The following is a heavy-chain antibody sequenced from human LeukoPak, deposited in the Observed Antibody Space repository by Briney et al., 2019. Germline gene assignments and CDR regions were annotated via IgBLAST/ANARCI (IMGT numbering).Heavy chain of an antibody. D-gene: IGHD3-10*01. CDR2: VFNSGST. CDR1: GGSISSYY. J-gene: IGHJ5*02. Sequence: SETLSLTCTVSGGSISSYYWSWIRQPPGKGLEWIGYVFNSGSTNYSPSLKSRVTISVDNSKNQFSLKLSSVTAADTAVYYCASLGLWFGEPPSWFDPWGQGTLVTVSS. CDR3: ASLGLWFGEPPSWFDP. V-gene: IGHV4-59*01.